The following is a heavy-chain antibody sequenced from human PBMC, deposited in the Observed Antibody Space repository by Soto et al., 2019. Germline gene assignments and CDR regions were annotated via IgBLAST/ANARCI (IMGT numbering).Heavy chain of an antibody. CDR1: GASITSTTYF. Sequence: SETLSLTCTLSGASITSTTYFWAWIRQPPGKGLKWVGSIYYSGRTYYNPSLRSRVTISVDRPKNQFSLTMSSVTAADTAVYYCAKNLPRTGRFDYWGQGTSVTVSS. CDR3: AKNLPRTGRFDY. CDR2: IYYSGRT. V-gene: IGHV4-39*01. J-gene: IGHJ4*02.